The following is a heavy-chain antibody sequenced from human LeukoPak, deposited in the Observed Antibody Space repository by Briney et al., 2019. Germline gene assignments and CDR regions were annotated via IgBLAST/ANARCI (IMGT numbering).Heavy chain of an antibody. D-gene: IGHD5-12*01. CDR3: ARGRLVSQGGGYEY. CDR1: GFTFSTYR. CDR2: INPGETRT. Sequence: GGALRLSCAASGFTFSTYRMHWVRQAPGKGLVWVSRINPGETRTNYADSVKGRFTISRDNAQHQLFLQINSLTADDTAVYYCARGRLVSQGGGYEYWGQGTLVTVSS. V-gene: IGHV3-74*01. J-gene: IGHJ4*02.